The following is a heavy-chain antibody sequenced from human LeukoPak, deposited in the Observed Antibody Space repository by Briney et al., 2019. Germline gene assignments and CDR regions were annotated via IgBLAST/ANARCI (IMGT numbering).Heavy chain of an antibody. D-gene: IGHD3-22*01. J-gene: IGHJ4*02. CDR1: GFTFSSYG. Sequence: GGSLRLSCAASGFTFSSYGMHWVRQAPGKGLEWVAVISYDGSNKYYADSVKGRFTISRDNSKNTLYLQMNSLRAEDTAVYYCAKDMITMIVVVTPGVNYWGQGTLVTVSS. CDR2: ISYDGSNK. V-gene: IGHV3-30*18. CDR3: AKDMITMIVVVTPGVNY.